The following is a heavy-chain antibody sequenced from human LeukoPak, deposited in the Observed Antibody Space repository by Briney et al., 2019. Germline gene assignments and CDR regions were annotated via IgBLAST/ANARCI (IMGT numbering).Heavy chain of an antibody. CDR2: IYSGGST. D-gene: IGHD2-15*01. CDR1: GFTVSSNY. J-gene: IGHJ5*02. CDR3: ARAGCSGGSCYHNWFDP. V-gene: IGHV3-53*01. Sequence: GGSLRLSCAASGFTVSSNYMSSVRQAPGKGLELVSVIYSGGSTYYADSVKGRFTISRDNSKNTLYLQMNSLRAEDTAVYYCARAGCSGGSCYHNWFDPWGQGTLVTVSS.